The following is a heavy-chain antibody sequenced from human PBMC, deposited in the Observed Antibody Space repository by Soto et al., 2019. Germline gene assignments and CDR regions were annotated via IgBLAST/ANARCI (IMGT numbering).Heavy chain of an antibody. Sequence: QVQLVQSGAEVKKPGASVKVSCKASGYTFTGYYMHWVRQAPGQGLEWMGWINPNSGGTNYAQKFQGWVTMTRDTSISTAYMELSRLRSDDTAVYYCVRDHVGGPGEPHLALEYWGQGTLVTVSS. CDR2: INPNSGGT. D-gene: IGHD3-16*01. CDR3: VRDHVGGPGEPHLALEY. V-gene: IGHV1-2*04. J-gene: IGHJ4*02. CDR1: GYTFTGYY.